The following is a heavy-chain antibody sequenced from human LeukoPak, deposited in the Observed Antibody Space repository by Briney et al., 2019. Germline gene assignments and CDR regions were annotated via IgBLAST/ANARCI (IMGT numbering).Heavy chain of an antibody. J-gene: IGHJ5*02. V-gene: IGHV4-39*07. Sequence: PSETLSLTCTVSGGSISSSSYYWGWIRQPPGKGLEWIGSIYYSGSTYYNPSLKSRVTISVDTSKNQFSLKLSSVTAADTAVYYCARRTPLRFVNWFDPWGQGTLVTVSS. CDR3: ARRTPLRFVNWFDP. CDR1: GGSISSSSYY. CDR2: IYYSGST. D-gene: IGHD3-3*01.